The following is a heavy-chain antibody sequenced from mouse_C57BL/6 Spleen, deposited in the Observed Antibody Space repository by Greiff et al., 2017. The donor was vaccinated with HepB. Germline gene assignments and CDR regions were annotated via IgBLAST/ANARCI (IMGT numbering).Heavy chain of an antibody. Sequence: QVQLKQPGAELVKPGASVKLSCKASGYTFTSYWMHWVKQRPGRGLEWIGRIDPNSGGTKYNEKFKSKATLTVDKPSSTAYMQLSSLTSEDSAVYYCARRDGSSYGWYFDVWGTGTTVTVSS. CDR3: ARRDGSSYGWYFDV. V-gene: IGHV1-72*01. CDR2: IDPNSGGT. CDR1: GYTFTSYW. D-gene: IGHD1-1*01. J-gene: IGHJ1*03.